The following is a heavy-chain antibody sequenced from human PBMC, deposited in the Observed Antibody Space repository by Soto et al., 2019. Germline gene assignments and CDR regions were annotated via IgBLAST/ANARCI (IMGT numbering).Heavy chain of an antibody. J-gene: IGHJ6*02. CDR3: AKDERPRPVACNFPYYYYYGLDV. D-gene: IGHD6-19*01. CDR1: GFTFSSYG. V-gene: IGHV3-30*18. Sequence: QVQLVESGGGVVQPGRSLRLSCAASGFTFSSYGMHWVRQAPGRGLEWVAVISYDRSNKYYADSVKGRFTISRDNSKNTLYLQMNSLRAEDTAVYYCAKDERPRPVACNFPYYYYYGLDVWGQGTTVTVSS. CDR2: ISYDRSNK.